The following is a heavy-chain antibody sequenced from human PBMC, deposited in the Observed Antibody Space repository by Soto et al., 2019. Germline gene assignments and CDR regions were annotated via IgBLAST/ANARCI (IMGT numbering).Heavy chain of an antibody. CDR1: GGSISSGGYY. CDR3: ARVFSDSSSFFDP. CDR2: IYYSGST. Sequence: QVQLQESGPGLVKPSQTLSLTCTVSGGSISSGGYYWSWIRQHPGKGLEWIGYIYYSGSTYYNPPLQSRVTISVDTSKNQFSLKLSSVTAAATAVYYCARVFSDSSSFFDPWGQGTLVTVSS. V-gene: IGHV4-31*03. J-gene: IGHJ5*02. D-gene: IGHD6-13*01.